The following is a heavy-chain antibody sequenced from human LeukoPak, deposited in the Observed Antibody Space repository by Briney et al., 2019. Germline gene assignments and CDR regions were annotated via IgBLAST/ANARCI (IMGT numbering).Heavy chain of an antibody. J-gene: IGHJ4*02. D-gene: IGHD1-26*01. CDR2: IYSGGST. CDR1: GFTVSSNY. Sequence: GGSLRLSCAASGFTVSSNYMSWVRQAPGKGLERVSYIYSGGSTYYADSVKGRFTISRDNSKNTLYLQMNSMRAGDTAVYYYASALGELAPQTSFDYWGQGTLVTVSS. CDR3: ASALGELAPQTSFDY. V-gene: IGHV3-66*02.